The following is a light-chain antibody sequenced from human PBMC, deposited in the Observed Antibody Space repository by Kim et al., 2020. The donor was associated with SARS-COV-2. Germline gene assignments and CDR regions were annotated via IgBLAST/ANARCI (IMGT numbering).Light chain of an antibody. CDR1: NIGSKS. CDR3: QVWDTGSDHVV. CDR2: YDS. J-gene: IGLJ2*01. V-gene: IGLV3-21*04. Sequence: APGKTARSTCGGNNIGSKSVHWYQQKPGQAPVLVIYYDSDRPSGIPERFSGSNSGNTATLTISRVEAGDEADYFCQVWDTGSDHVVFGGGTQLTVL.